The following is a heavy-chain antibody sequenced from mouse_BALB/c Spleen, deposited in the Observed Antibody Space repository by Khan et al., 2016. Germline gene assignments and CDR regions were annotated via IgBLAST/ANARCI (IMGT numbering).Heavy chain of an antibody. CDR2: IWAGGST. J-gene: IGHJ3*01. V-gene: IGHV2-9*02. Sequence: QVQLKASGPGLVAPSQSLSITCTVSGFSLTNSGVHWVRQPPRKGLDWLGVIWAGGSTDYNSALMSRLSITRDTTWNQVVLKMNSLLTDDTAMDYGARDDQDVDAWFASWGQGTPVTVSA. CDR1: GFSLTNSG. CDR3: ARDDQDVDAWFAS.